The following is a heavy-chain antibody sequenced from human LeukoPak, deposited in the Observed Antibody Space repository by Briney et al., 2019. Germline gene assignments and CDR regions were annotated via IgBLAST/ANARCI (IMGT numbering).Heavy chain of an antibody. CDR3: AKAAYCGGDCYSYYFDY. J-gene: IGHJ4*02. CDR2: ISGSGGST. CDR1: GFTFSSYA. Sequence: GGSLRLSCAASGFTFSSYAMSWVRQAPGKGLEWVSAISGSGGSTYYADSVKGRFTISRDNSKNTLYLQMNSLRADDTAVYYCAKAAYCGGDCYSYYFDYWGQGTLVTVSS. D-gene: IGHD2-21*02. V-gene: IGHV3-23*01.